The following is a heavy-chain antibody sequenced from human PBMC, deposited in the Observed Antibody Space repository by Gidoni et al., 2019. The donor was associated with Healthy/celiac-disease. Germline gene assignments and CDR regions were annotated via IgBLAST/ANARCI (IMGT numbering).Heavy chain of an antibody. Sequence: QLQLQESGSGLVKPSQTLSLTCAVSGGSISSGGYSWSWIRQPPGKGLEWIGYIYHSGSTYHNPSLKSRVIISVDRSKKQFSLKLSSVAAADSAVDYCARARGYCSGGSCYSRRHNWFDPWGQGTLVTVSS. J-gene: IGHJ5*02. V-gene: IGHV4-30-2*01. CDR3: ARARGYCSGGSCYSRRHNWFDP. D-gene: IGHD2-15*01. CDR2: IYHSGST. CDR1: GGSISSGGYS.